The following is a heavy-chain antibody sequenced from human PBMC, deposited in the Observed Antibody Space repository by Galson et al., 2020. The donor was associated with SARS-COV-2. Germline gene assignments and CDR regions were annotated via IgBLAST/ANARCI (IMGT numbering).Heavy chain of an antibody. Sequence: SLRLSCAASGFTFDDYAMHWVRQAPGKGLEWVSGISWNSGSIGYADSVKGRFTISRDNAKNSLYLQMNSLRAEDTALYYCAKLAAAAPGDYFDYWGQGTLVTVSS. CDR2: ISWNSGSI. D-gene: IGHD6-13*01. CDR3: AKLAAAAPGDYFDY. CDR1: GFTFDDYA. V-gene: IGHV3-9*01. J-gene: IGHJ4*02.